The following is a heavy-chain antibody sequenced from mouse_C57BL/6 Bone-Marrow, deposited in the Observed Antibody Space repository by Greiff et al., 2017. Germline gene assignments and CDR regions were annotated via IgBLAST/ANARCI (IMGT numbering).Heavy chain of an antibody. CDR1: GYTFTSYW. D-gene: IGHD1-1*01. CDR3: AREGSSYRVYLDY. J-gene: IGHJ2*01. CDR2: IDPSDSYP. Sequence: QVQLQQPGAELVKPGASVKLSCKASGYTFTSYWMQWVKQRPGQGLEWIGEIDPSDSYPNYNQKFKGKATLTVDTSSSTAYMQLSSLTSEDSAVYYGAREGSSYRVYLDYWGQGTTLTVSS. V-gene: IGHV1-50*01.